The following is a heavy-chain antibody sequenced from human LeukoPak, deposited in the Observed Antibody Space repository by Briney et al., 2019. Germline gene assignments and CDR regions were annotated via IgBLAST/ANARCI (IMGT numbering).Heavy chain of an antibody. D-gene: IGHD6-19*01. Sequence: PSETLSLTCTVSGGSVSSGSYYWSWIRQPPGKGLEWIGYIYYSGSTNYNPPLKSRVTISVDTSKNQFSLKLSSVTAADTAVYYCARDYGSGWYGWGQGTLVTVSS. J-gene: IGHJ4*02. CDR2: IYYSGST. CDR3: ARDYGSGWYG. CDR1: GGSVSSGSYY. V-gene: IGHV4-61*01.